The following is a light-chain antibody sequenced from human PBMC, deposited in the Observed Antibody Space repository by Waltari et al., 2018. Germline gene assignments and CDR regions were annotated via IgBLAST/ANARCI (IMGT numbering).Light chain of an antibody. CDR3: GSFTTTNSWV. CDR2: DVN. Sequence: HSALAQPASVSGSPGQSISISCTGTSSDVGAYNYVSWYQQHPGKAPRLMIYDVNNRPSGVSNRFSGSKSGNTASLTISGLQAEDEADYYCGSFTTTNSWVFGGGTKLTVL. J-gene: IGLJ3*02. CDR1: SSDVGAYNY. V-gene: IGLV2-14*03.